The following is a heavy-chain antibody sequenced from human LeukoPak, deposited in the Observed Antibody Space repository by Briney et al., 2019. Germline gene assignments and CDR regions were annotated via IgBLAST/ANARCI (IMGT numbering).Heavy chain of an antibody. CDR1: GFTFSNYA. CDR2: ISYDGSNK. J-gene: IGHJ4*02. Sequence: GGSLRLSCTASGFTFSNYAMHWVRQAPGKGLEWVAVISYDGSNKYYADSVKGRFTISRDNSKNTLYLQMNSLRAEATAVYYCARAEQQLAFIYWGQGTLVTVSS. D-gene: IGHD6-13*01. V-gene: IGHV3-30-3*01. CDR3: ARAEQQLAFIY.